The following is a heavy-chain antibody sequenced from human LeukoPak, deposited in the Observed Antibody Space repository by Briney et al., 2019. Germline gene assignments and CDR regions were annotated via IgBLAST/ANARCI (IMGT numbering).Heavy chain of an antibody. V-gene: IGHV1-18*01. J-gene: IGHJ5*02. CDR1: GYTFTSYG. CDR2: ISAYKGNT. Sequence: ASVKVSCKSSGYTFTSYGISWVRQAPGQGLEWMGWISAYKGNTNYAQKLQGSVTMTTDTSTRTAYMELRSLRSADTAVYYCARETSGYYSNWFDPWGQGTLVTVSS. CDR3: ARETSGYYSNWFDP. D-gene: IGHD3-22*01.